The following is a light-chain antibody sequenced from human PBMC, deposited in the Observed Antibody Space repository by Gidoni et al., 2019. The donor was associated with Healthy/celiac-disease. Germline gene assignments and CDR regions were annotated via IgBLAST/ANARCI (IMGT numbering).Light chain of an antibody. V-gene: IGLV1-47*01. CDR3: AAWDDSLSGPV. Sequence: QPVLTQPPSASGPPGQRVTISCSGSSSNTGSNYVYWYQQLPGTAPQLLIYRNNQRPSGVPDRFSGSKSGTSASLAISGLRSEDEADYYCAAWDDSLSGPVFGGGTKLTVL. CDR1: SSNTGSNY. J-gene: IGLJ2*01. CDR2: RNN.